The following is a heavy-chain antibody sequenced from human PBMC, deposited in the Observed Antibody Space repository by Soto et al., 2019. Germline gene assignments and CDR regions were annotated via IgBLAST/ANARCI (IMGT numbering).Heavy chain of an antibody. CDR3: ARGHVLRFLEWLPRGLGGFDI. V-gene: IGHV6-1*01. J-gene: IGHJ3*02. CDR1: GDSVSSNSAA. Sequence: SQTLSLTCAISGDSVSSNSAAWNWIRQSPSRGLEWLGRTYYRSKWYNDYAVSVKSRITINPDTSKNQFSLQLNSVTPEDTAVYYCARGHVLRFLEWLPRGLGGFDIWGQGTMVTVSS. D-gene: IGHD3-3*01. CDR2: TYYRSKWYN.